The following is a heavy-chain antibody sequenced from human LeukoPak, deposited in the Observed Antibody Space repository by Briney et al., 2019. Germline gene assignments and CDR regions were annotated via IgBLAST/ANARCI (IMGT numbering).Heavy chain of an antibody. J-gene: IGHJ3*02. D-gene: IGHD6-19*01. CDR3: ASGSGWSLSAFDI. CDR1: GGTFSSYA. V-gene: IGHV1-69*05. Sequence: ASVKVSCKASGGTFSSYAISWVRQAPGQGLEWMGGIIPIFGTANYAQKFQGRVTITTDESTSTAYMELRSLRSEDTAVSYCASGSGWSLSAFDIWGQGTMVTVSS. CDR2: IIPIFGTA.